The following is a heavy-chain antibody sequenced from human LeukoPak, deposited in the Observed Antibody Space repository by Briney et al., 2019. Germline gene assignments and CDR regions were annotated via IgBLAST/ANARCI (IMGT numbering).Heavy chain of an antibody. CDR2: KSPNSGDT. J-gene: IGHJ4*02. CDR1: GYTFTSYD. Sequence: ASVKVSCKASGYTFTSYDFNWVRQATGQRPEWMGWKSPNSGDTGYAQKFQDRVTMTRNTSISTAYMELSSLRSDDTAVYYCARGPPNWGYDYWGPGTLVTVSS. CDR3: ARGPPNWGYDY. V-gene: IGHV1-8*01. D-gene: IGHD7-27*01.